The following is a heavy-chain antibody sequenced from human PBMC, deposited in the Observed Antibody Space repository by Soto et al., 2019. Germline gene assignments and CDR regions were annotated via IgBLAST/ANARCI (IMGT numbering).Heavy chain of an antibody. V-gene: IGHV4-4*01. CDR3: ERAYGADNWYFDI. CDR1: GGSISSSNW. D-gene: IGHD4-17*01. Sequence: QVQLQESGPGLVKPSGTLSLTCAVSGGSISSSNWWSWVRQPPGKGLEWIGEIYHSGSTNYNPSLKSRVTISVDKSKNQLSLKLSSVPAADTAVYCCERAYGADNWYFDIWGRGPLITVSS. J-gene: IGHJ2*01. CDR2: IYHSGST.